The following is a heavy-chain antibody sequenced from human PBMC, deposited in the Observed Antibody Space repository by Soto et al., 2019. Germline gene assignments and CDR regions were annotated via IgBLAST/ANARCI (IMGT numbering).Heavy chain of an antibody. V-gene: IGHV3-21*06. Sequence: GGSLRLSYAASGFTFTRYSMNWVRQAPGKGLEWVSSISSTTNYIYYGDSMKGRFTISRDNAKNSLYLEMNSLRAEDTAVYYCARESEDLTSNFDYWGQGTLVTVSS. J-gene: IGHJ4*02. CDR3: ARESEDLTSNFDY. CDR1: GFTFTRYS. CDR2: ISSTTNYI.